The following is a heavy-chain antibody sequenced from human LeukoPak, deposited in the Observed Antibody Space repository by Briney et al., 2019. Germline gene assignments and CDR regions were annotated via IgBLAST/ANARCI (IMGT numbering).Heavy chain of an antibody. CDR1: GGSITNYY. CDR2: IYYSGST. V-gene: IGHV4-59*01. D-gene: IGHD5-12*01. CDR3: ARGFDSKSTYFDY. J-gene: IGHJ4*02. Sequence: SETLSLTCTVSGGSITNYYWNWIRQPPGKGLEWIGYIYYSGSTNYNPSLKSRVTISLDTSKNQFSLRLTSVSAADTAVYYCARGFDSKSTYFDYWGRGTLLTVSS.